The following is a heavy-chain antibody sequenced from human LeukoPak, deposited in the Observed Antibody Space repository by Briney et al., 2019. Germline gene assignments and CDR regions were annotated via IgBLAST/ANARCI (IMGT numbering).Heavy chain of an antibody. CDR2: ISGSGGST. CDR3: AKGSIVGATILDY. J-gene: IGHJ4*02. Sequence: GGSLRLSCAAAGFTFSSYGMSWVRQGPGKGLEWVSAISGSGGSTFYADSVKGRFTISRDNSKNTLYLQMNSLRAEDTAVYYCAKGSIVGATILDYWGQGTLVTVSS. V-gene: IGHV3-23*01. CDR1: GFTFSSYG. D-gene: IGHD1-26*01.